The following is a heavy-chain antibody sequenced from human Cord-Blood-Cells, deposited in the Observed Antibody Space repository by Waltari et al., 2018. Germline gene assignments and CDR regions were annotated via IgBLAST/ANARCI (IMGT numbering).Heavy chain of an antibody. CDR1: AFTFSSHE. J-gene: IGHJ4*02. Sequence: EVQLVESGGGLVQPGGSLRLSCAASAFTFSSHEINCFGQSPAKGLEWVSYISSSGSTIYYADSVKGRFTISRDNAKNSLYLQMNSLRAEDTAVYYCARVGLPGYSSGWYYFDYWGQGTLVTVSS. CDR3: ARVGLPGYSSGWYYFDY. D-gene: IGHD6-19*01. V-gene: IGHV3-48*03. CDR2: ISSSGSTI.